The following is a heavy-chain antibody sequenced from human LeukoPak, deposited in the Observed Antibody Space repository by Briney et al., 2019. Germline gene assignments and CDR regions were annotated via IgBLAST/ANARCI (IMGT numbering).Heavy chain of an antibody. CDR2: ISSSGSTI. CDR1: GFTFSDYY. J-gene: IGHJ4*02. D-gene: IGHD6-6*01. CDR3: ASEPSSSAAFDY. V-gene: IGHV3-11*01. Sequence: GGSLRLSCAASGFTFSDYYMSWIRQAPGKGLGWVSYISSSGSTIYYADSVKGRFTISRDNAKNSLYLQMNSLRAEDTAVYYCASEPSSSAAFDYWGQGTLVTVSS.